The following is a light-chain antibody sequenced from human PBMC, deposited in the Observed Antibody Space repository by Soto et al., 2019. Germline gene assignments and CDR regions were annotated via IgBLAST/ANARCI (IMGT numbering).Light chain of an antibody. Sequence: QSALTQPRSASGSPGQSVTISCTGTSSDVGGYKYVSWYQQHPGKVPNLIIYDVSEPPSGLPGRFSGSKSGNTASLSIAGLQAEDEADYYCGSYAGSYTVLFGGGTKLTVL. V-gene: IGLV2-11*01. CDR1: SSDVGGYKY. CDR2: DVS. J-gene: IGLJ2*01. CDR3: GSYAGSYTVL.